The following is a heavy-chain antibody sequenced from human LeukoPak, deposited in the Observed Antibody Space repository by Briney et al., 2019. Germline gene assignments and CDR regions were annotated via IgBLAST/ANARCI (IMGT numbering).Heavy chain of an antibody. CDR3: AKDPDYGDYVSWYFDY. J-gene: IGHJ4*02. CDR1: GFTFSSYA. D-gene: IGHD4-17*01. V-gene: IGHV3-23*01. Sequence: PGGSLRLSCAASGFTFSSYAMSWVRQAPGRGLEWVSAISGSGGSTYYADSGKGRFTISRDNSKYTLYLQMNSLRAEDTAVYYCAKDPDYGDYVSWYFDYWGQRTLVTVSS. CDR2: ISGSGGST.